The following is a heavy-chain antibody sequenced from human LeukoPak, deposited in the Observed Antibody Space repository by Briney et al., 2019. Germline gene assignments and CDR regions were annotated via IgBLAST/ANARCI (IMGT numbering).Heavy chain of an antibody. CDR2: IYTSGST. CDR1: GGSISSGSYY. J-gene: IGHJ6*03. D-gene: IGHD3-9*01. CDR3: ARGHVRYFRHEVYYYYYYMDV. V-gene: IGHV4-61*02. Sequence: SETLSLTCTVSGGSISSGSYYWSWIRQPAGKGLEWIGRIYTSGSTNYNPSLKSRVTISVDTSKNQFSLKLSSVTAADTAVYYCARGHVRYFRHEVYYYYYYMDVWGKGTTVTVSS.